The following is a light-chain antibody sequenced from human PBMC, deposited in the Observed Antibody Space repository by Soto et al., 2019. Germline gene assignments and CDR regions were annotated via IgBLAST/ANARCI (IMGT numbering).Light chain of an antibody. Sequence: DIQVTQSPSTLSASVGDRVTINCRASQSLNDWLAWYQQNPGKAPKLLIYKAAGLESGVPSRFSSSGSGTEFTLTISSLQPDDFATYYCQQYNGYPWTFGQGTKVEIK. V-gene: IGKV1-5*03. CDR3: QQYNGYPWT. CDR2: KAA. CDR1: QSLNDW. J-gene: IGKJ1*01.